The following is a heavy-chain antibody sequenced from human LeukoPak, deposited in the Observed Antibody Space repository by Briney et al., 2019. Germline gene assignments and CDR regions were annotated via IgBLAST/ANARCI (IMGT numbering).Heavy chain of an antibody. V-gene: IGHV3-21*01. CDR1: GFTFSSYS. CDR2: ISSSSTYI. D-gene: IGHD6-13*01. J-gene: IGHJ3*02. Sequence: GGSLRLSCAASGFTFSSYSINWVRQAPGKGLEWVSSISSSSTYIYYADSVKGRFTISRDNAKNSLYLQMNSLRVEDTALYYCASSLVAAALRGAFDIWGQGTMVTVSS. CDR3: ASSLVAAALRGAFDI.